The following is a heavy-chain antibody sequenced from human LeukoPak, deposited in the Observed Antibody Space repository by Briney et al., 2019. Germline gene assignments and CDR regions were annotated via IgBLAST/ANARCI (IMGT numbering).Heavy chain of an antibody. J-gene: IGHJ4*02. V-gene: IGHV3-7*03. CDR3: AKDTSVMSRLIGPFDY. Sequence: GGSLRLSCAASGFTFSSYWMSWVRQAPGKGLEWVANIKQDGSEKYYVDSVKGRFTISRDNSKNTLYLQMNSLRVEDTAFYYCAKDTSVMSRLIGPFDYWGQGTLVTVSS. CDR2: IKQDGSEK. D-gene: IGHD3-16*01. CDR1: GFTFSSYW.